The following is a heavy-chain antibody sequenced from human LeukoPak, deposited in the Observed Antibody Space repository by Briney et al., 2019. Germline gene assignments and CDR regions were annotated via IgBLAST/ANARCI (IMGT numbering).Heavy chain of an antibody. V-gene: IGHV3-7*01. CDR3: TRGLGEHGGVSDR. D-gene: IGHD3-16*01. J-gene: IGHJ5*02. CDR1: GFIFTSNR. CDR2: IKHDGSEQ. Sequence: GGSLRLSCAASGFIFTSNRMNWVRQAPGKGLEWVANIKHDGSEQIYVDSVKGRFTISGDNAKDSVYLQMNSLRAEDTAVYYCTRGLGEHGGVSDRWGQGTLVIVS.